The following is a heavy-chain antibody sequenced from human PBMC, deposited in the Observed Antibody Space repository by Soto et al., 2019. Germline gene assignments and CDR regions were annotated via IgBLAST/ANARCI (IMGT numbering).Heavy chain of an antibody. CDR2: ISTYNGNI. Sequence: QVQLVQSGAEVKKPGASVKVSCKASGYTFTTYGIIWVRQAPGQGLEWMGWISTYNGNIYYAQKFQGRVTMTTDKSTNTAYMELRSLRSDDTATYYCARDATNYFDYCGRGTLVTVSA. CDR3: ARDATNYFDY. V-gene: IGHV1-18*01. J-gene: IGHJ4*02. CDR1: GYTFTTYG.